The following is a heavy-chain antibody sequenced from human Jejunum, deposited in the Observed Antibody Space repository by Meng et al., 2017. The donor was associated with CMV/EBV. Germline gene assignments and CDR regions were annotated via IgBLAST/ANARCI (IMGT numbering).Heavy chain of an antibody. V-gene: IGHV3-48*03. J-gene: IGHJ4*02. CDR1: GFTFNYE. D-gene: IGHD3-3*01. CDR3: ARQNYDYWSDYAVFFDL. Sequence: GFTFNYEMNWVPQAPGKGLEWISYISSSDVIYYADSVKGRFTISRDNAQSSLFLHMNNLRAEDTAVYFCARQNYDYWSDYAVFFDLWGQGTLVTVSS. CDR2: ISSSDVI.